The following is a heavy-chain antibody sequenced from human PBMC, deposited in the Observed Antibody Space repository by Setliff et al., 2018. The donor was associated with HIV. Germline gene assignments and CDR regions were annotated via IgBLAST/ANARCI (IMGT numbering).Heavy chain of an antibody. J-gene: IGHJ4*02. CDR3: ARDESRGDWESFGY. CDR2: ITPIFGTT. Sequence: SVKVSCKSSEGTFTAYAISWVRQAPGQGLEWMGRITPIFGTTNYAQKFQGRVTITADRSTSTTYMELSSLRSEDTAMYHCARDESRGDWESFGYWGQGTRVTVSS. D-gene: IGHD2-21*01. CDR1: EGTFTAYA. V-gene: IGHV1-69*06.